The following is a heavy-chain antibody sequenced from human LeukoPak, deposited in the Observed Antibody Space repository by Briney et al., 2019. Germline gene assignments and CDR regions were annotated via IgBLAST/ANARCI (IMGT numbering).Heavy chain of an antibody. V-gene: IGHV1-18*01. CDR1: GYTFTSYG. Sequence: ASVKVSCKASGYTFTSYGISWVRQDPGQGLEWMGWISAYNGNTNYAQKLQGRVTMTTDTSTSTAYMELRSLRSDDTAVYYCARDDTMTDAFDIWGQGTMVTVSS. D-gene: IGHD3-22*01. CDR3: ARDDTMTDAFDI. CDR2: ISAYNGNT. J-gene: IGHJ3*02.